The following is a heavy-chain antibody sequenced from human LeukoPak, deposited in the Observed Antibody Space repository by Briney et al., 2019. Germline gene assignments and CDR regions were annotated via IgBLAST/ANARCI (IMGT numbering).Heavy chain of an antibody. CDR2: IKQDGSEK. CDR3: ARARSGYFDY. Sequence: GGSLRLSCAASGFTFSSYSMNWVRQAPGKGLEWVANIKQDGSEKYYVDSVKGRFTISRDNAKNSLYLQMNSLRAEDTAVYYCARARSGYFDYWGQGTLVTVSS. CDR1: GFTFSSYS. D-gene: IGHD3-10*01. V-gene: IGHV3-7*01. J-gene: IGHJ4*02.